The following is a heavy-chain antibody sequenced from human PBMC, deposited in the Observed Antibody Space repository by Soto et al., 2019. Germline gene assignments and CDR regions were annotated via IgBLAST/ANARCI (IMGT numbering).Heavy chain of an antibody. D-gene: IGHD6-6*01. V-gene: IGHV4-59*01. Sequence: PSETLPLTCSVSGGSMRNYYWNWIRQPPGRGLEWIGYVYHSGSTNYNPSLKSRVSMSVDVSRNHFSLTLHSVTAADTAVYFCTSSYSTSSSPDYWGQGTLVTVSS. CDR3: TSSYSTSSSPDY. J-gene: IGHJ4*02. CDR1: GGSMRNYY. CDR2: VYHSGST.